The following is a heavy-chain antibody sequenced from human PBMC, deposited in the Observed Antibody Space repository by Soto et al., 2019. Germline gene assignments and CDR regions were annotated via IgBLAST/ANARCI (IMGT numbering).Heavy chain of an antibody. CDR1: GYTFTRYG. D-gene: IGHD3-3*01. V-gene: IGHV1-18*01. CDR2: ISAYNGNT. CDR3: ARDPAGPYDFGSGYFAPYYYYYYGMDV. J-gene: IGHJ6*02. Sequence: ASVKVSCQASGYTFTRYGISWVRQAPGQGLEWMGWISAYNGNTNYAQKLQGRVTMTTDTSTSTAYMELRSLRSDDTAVYYCARDPAGPYDFGSGYFAPYYYYYYGMDVWGQGTTVTVSS.